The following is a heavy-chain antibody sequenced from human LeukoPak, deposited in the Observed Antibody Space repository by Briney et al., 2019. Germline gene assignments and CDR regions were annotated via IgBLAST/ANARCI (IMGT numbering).Heavy chain of an antibody. CDR2: INPNSGGT. Sequence: ASVKVSCKASGYTFTGYYMHWVRQAPGQGLEWMGRINPNSGGTNYAQKFQGRVTMTRDTSISTAYMELSSLRSEDTAVYYCAREAYCTNGVCYSGVDWFDPWGQGTLVTVSS. CDR3: AREAYCTNGVCYSGVDWFDP. V-gene: IGHV1-2*06. J-gene: IGHJ5*02. D-gene: IGHD2-8*01. CDR1: GYTFTGYY.